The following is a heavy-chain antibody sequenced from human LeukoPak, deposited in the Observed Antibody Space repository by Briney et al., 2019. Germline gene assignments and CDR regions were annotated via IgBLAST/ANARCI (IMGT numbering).Heavy chain of an antibody. D-gene: IGHD6-13*01. V-gene: IGHV1-3*01. Sequence: ASVKVSCKASGYTFTTYAIHWVRQAPGQRLEWMGWINAGNGITRYSQKIQGRVTITRDTSASTAFMELSSLRSEDTAIYYCARGKQQLVRGFDYWGQGTLVTVSS. CDR2: INAGNGIT. CDR1: GYTFTTYA. J-gene: IGHJ4*02. CDR3: ARGKQQLVRGFDY.